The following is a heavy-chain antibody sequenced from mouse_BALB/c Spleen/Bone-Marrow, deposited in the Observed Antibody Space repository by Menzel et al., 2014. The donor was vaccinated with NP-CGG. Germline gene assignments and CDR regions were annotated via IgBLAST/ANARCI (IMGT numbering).Heavy chain of an antibody. Sequence: VQLQQSGPELVKPGASVKISCKASGYSFTSYVMHWVKQKPGQGLEWIGYINPYNDGSKYNEKFKDKATLTSDKSSSTAYMELSSLTSEDSAVYYCTREAASPLAYWGQGTLVTVSA. J-gene: IGHJ3*01. V-gene: IGHV1-14*01. CDR2: INPYNDGS. CDR3: TREAASPLAY. D-gene: IGHD6-1*01. CDR1: GYSFTSYV.